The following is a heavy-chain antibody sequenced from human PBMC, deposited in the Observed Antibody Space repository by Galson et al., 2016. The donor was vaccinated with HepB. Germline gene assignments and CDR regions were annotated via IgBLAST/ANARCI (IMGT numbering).Heavy chain of an antibody. CDR2: VCDRETSGSVCNSGTT. CDR3: ARGGASSKWFDS. J-gene: IGHJ5*01. Sequence: SETLSLTCSVSGASVSHDYWSWIRQAPGTGMEWLGLVCDRETSGSVCNSGTTNYSPSLVSRLTLSIDTSKNHLSLRLTSVTAADTAVYYCARGGASSKWFDSWGLGILVTVSS. V-gene: IGHV4-59*02. D-gene: IGHD6-6*01. CDR1: GASVSHDY.